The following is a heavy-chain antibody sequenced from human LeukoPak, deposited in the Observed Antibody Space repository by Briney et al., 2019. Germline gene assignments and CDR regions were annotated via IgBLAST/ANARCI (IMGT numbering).Heavy chain of an antibody. CDR1: GFTFSSYW. J-gene: IGHJ3*02. CDR3: ARERTGVSYAFDI. V-gene: IGHV3-7*01. D-gene: IGHD7-27*01. CDR2: IKQEGSEK. Sequence: GSLXLSCAASGFTFSSYWMSWVRQPPGKGLEWVANIKQEGSEKYYVDSVKGRFTISRDNAKNSLYLQMNSLRAEDTAVYYCARERTGVSYAFDIWGQGTMVTVSS.